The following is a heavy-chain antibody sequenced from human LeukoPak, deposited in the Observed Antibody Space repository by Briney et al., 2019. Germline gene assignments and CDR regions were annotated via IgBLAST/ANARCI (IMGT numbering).Heavy chain of an antibody. J-gene: IGHJ5*02. CDR1: GGSISSYY. Sequence: TSETLSLTCTVSGGSISSYYWSWIRQPPGKGLEWIGYIYYSGSTNYNPSLKSRVTISVDTSKNQFSLKLSSVTAADTAVYYCARNVEGNWFDPWGQGTLVTVSS. CDR3: ARNVEGNWFDP. V-gene: IGHV4-59*01. CDR2: IYYSGST.